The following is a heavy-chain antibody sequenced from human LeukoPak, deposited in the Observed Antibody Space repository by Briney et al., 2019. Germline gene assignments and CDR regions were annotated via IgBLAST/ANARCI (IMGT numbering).Heavy chain of an antibody. J-gene: IGHJ4*02. Sequence: GGSLRLSCAASGFTFSSYAMTWVRQAPGKGLEWVSAISGSGGSTYYADSVKGRFTISRDNSKNTLYLQMNSLRAEDTAVYYCARLEPNWNDYYFDYWGQGTLVTVSS. V-gene: IGHV3-23*01. D-gene: IGHD1-1*01. CDR3: ARLEPNWNDYYFDY. CDR2: ISGSGGST. CDR1: GFTFSSYA.